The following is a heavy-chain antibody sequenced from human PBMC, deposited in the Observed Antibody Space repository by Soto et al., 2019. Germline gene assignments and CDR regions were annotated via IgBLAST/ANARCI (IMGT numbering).Heavy chain of an antibody. V-gene: IGHV3-48*02. CDR3: ARDNWNYSHYYYYGMDV. Sequence: GGSLRLSCAASGFTFSSYSMNWVRQAPGKGLEWVSYISSSSRTIYYEDSVKGRITISRDNAKNSLFLQMNSLRDEDTAVYYCARDNWNYSHYYYYGMDVWGQGT. D-gene: IGHD1-7*01. J-gene: IGHJ6*02. CDR2: ISSSSRTI. CDR1: GFTFSSYS.